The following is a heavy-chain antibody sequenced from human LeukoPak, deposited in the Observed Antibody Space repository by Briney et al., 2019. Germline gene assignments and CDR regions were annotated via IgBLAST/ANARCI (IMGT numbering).Heavy chain of an antibody. D-gene: IGHD3-10*01. Sequence: PGGSLRLSCAASGFTFSNYAMRWVRQAPGKGLEWVSTIRGSGGTTYYADSVKGRFTFSRDTSKTTHFLQMNRLRAEATAVYYCAKGTQEYGFSDCWGQGTLVTVSS. J-gene: IGHJ4*02. V-gene: IGHV3-23*01. CDR3: AKGTQEYGFSDC. CDR2: IRGSGGTT. CDR1: GFTFSNYA.